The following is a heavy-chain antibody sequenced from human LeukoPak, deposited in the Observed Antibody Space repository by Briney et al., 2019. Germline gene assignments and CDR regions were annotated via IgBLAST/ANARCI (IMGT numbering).Heavy chain of an antibody. V-gene: IGHV3-53*01. J-gene: IGHJ3*02. D-gene: IGHD1-26*01. Sequence: GGSLRLSCAASGFTVSSNYMSWVRRAPGKGLEWGSIIYSGGSTFYADSVKGRFTISRDNSKNTLYLQMNSLRAEDTAVYYCARGGSYLSAFDIWGQGTMVTVSS. CDR1: GFTVSSNY. CDR2: IYSGGST. CDR3: ARGGSYLSAFDI.